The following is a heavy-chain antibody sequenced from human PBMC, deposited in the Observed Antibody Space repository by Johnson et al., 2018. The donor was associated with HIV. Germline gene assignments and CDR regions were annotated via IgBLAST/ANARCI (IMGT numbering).Heavy chain of an antibody. CDR2: ISYDGSKK. J-gene: IGHJ3*02. Sequence: QVQLVESGGGLVQPGGSLRLSCAASGFTFSSYWMHWVRRAPGKGLEWVAVISYDGSKKYHADSVKGRFTISRDNSKNTLYLQVNSLRADDTAVYYCARAYSYGAFDIWGQGTRVTVSS. CDR3: ARAYSYGAFDI. D-gene: IGHD5-18*01. CDR1: GFTFSSYW. V-gene: IGHV3-30*14.